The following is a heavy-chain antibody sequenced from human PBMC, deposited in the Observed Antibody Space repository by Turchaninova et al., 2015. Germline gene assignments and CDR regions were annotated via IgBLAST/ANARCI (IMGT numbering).Heavy chain of an antibody. Sequence: QVQLQQSGPGLVKPSQTLSLTCAISGDSVSRNTAAWNWIRPSPSRGLEWLGRTYYQSTGYNNYASSVKSRITINPDTSQNQFSLQLNSVTPEDAAVYYCAREGSLEVLDSWGQGTLVTVSS. V-gene: IGHV6-1*01. CDR2: TYYQSTGYN. J-gene: IGHJ4*02. CDR3: AREGSLEVLDS. D-gene: IGHD1-1*01. CDR1: GDSVSRNTAA.